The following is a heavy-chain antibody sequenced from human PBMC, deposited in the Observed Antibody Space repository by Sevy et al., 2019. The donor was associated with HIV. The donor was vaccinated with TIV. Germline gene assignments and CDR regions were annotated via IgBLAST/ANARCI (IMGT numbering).Heavy chain of an antibody. CDR2: IWHDGSNK. CDR1: AFNFSIYG. CDR3: ARGRDYGNFDY. D-gene: IGHD4-17*01. V-gene: IGHV3-33*01. Sequence: GGSLRLSCAASAFNFSIYGMHWVRQAPDKGLEWVALIWHDGSNKYYADSVKGRFTISRDNSKSTLYLQMNSLRAEDTAGYYCARGRDYGNFDYWGQGTLVTVSS. J-gene: IGHJ4*02.